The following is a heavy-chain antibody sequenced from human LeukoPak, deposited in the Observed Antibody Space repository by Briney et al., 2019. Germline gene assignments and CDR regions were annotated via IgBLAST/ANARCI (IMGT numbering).Heavy chain of an antibody. CDR2: ISSSSSYI. CDR1: GFTFSSYS. J-gene: IGHJ4*02. CDR3: ARDSYPYSSSSLSDY. D-gene: IGHD6-6*01. Sequence: PGGSLRLSCAASGFTFSSYSMNWVRQAPGKGLEWVSSISSSSSYICYADSVKGRFTISRDNAKNSLYLQMNSLRAEDTAAYYCARDSYPYSSSSLSDYWGQGTLVTVSS. V-gene: IGHV3-21*01.